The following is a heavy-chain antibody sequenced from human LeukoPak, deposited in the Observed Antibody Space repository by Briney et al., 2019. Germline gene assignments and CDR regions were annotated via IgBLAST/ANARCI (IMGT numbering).Heavy chain of an antibody. CDR3: ATYTIFGGGDY. J-gene: IGHJ4*02. Sequence: SETLSLTCTVSGGSISSGGYYWSWIRQHPGKGLEWIGHIYYSGSTYYNPSLKSRVTISVDTSKNQFSLKLSSVTAADTAVYYCATYTIFGGGDYWGQGTLVTVSS. D-gene: IGHD3-3*01. V-gene: IGHV4-31*03. CDR1: GGSISSGGYY. CDR2: IYYSGST.